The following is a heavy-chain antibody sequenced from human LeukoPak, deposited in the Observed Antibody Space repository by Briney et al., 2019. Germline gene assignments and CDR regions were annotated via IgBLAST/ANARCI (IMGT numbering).Heavy chain of an antibody. J-gene: IGHJ6*02. CDR2: IYSGGST. D-gene: IGHD1-26*01. CDR3: ARVAVGATYYYYGMDV. Sequence: PGGSLRLSCAASGFTVSSNYMSWVRQAPGKGLEWVSVIYSGGSTYYADSVKGRFTISRDNAKNSLYLQMNSLRAEDTAVYYCARVAVGATYYYYGMDVWGQGTTVTVSS. CDR1: GFTVSSNY. V-gene: IGHV3-53*01.